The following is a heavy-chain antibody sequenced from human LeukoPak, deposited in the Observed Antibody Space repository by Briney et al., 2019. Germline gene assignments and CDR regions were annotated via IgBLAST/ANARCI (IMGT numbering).Heavy chain of an antibody. Sequence: GGFLRLSCAASGFTFRDYYMSWIRQAPGKGLEWVSFISTRDSSSHTNYAESVRGRFTISRDDGQNSLYLQMNSLRAEDTALYYCATLRDYAWTHWGQGTLVTVSS. J-gene: IGHJ4*02. CDR1: GFTFRDYY. CDR3: ATLRDYAWTH. D-gene: IGHD4-17*01. V-gene: IGHV3-11*06. CDR2: ISTRDSSSHT.